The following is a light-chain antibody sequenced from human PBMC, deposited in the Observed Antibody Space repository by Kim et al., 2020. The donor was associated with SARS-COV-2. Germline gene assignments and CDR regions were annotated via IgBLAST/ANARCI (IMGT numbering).Light chain of an antibody. J-gene: IGLJ3*02. Sequence: RQTTTITCPGDSNDVGNQGAVLLQQHQGPPPKLLSSRNNNRPSGISDRLSASRSGNTASLTITGLQADDEADYYCSAWDSNLSAWVFGGGTQLTVL. CDR3: SAWDSNLSAWV. CDR1: SNDVGNQG. V-gene: IGLV10-54*01. CDR2: RNN.